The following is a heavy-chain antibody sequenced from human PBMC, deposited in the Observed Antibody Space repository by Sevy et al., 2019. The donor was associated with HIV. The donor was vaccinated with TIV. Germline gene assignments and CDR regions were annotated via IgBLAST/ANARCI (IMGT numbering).Heavy chain of an antibody. Sequence: GGSLRLSCAASGFTFSNAWMNWVRQAPGKGLEWVGRIKSKTDGGTTDYAAPVKGRFTISRDDSKNTLYLQMNSLKTEDTAVYYCSTPMIAVVTTYTDYWGQGTLVTVSS. CDR3: STPMIAVVTTYTDY. CDR1: GFTFSNAW. J-gene: IGHJ4*02. CDR2: IKSKTDGGTT. D-gene: IGHD3-22*01. V-gene: IGHV3-15*07.